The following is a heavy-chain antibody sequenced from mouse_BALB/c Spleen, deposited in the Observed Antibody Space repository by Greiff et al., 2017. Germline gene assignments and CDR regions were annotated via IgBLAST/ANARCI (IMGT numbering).Heavy chain of an antibody. J-gene: IGHJ3*01. CDR1: GFSLTSYG. CDR2: IWSGGST. CDR3: ASYRYDREFAY. Sequence: QVQLKQSGPGLVQPSQSLSITCTVSGFSLTSYGVHWVRQSPGKGLEWLGVIWSGGSTDYNAAFISRLSISKDNSKSQVFFKMNSLQANDTAIYYCASYRYDREFAYWGQGTLVTVSA. V-gene: IGHV2-2*02. D-gene: IGHD2-14*01.